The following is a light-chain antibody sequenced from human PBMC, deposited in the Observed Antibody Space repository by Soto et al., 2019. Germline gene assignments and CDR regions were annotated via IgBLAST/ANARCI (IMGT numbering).Light chain of an antibody. CDR1: QSISSY. CDR2: AAS. J-gene: IGKJ1*01. CDR3: QQRGT. Sequence: DIQMTQSPSSLSASVGDRVTITCRASQSISSYLNWYQQKPGKAPKRLIYAASSLQSGVPSRFSGSGSGTDFTLTISSLQPEDFATYYCQQRGTFGQGTKVEIK. V-gene: IGKV1-39*01.